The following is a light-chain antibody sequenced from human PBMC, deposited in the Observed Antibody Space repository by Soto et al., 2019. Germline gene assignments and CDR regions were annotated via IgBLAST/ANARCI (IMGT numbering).Light chain of an antibody. CDR2: DAY. CDR3: QQYDRYTPLT. V-gene: IGKV1-5*01. J-gene: IGKJ5*01. Sequence: DIQMTQSPSTLSASVGDRVTITCRASQSISSWLAWYQQKPGKAPKLLIYDAYSLESGTPSRFSGRRSGTEFTLTIASIQPEDFATYYCQQYDRYTPLTFGGGTRLEIK. CDR1: QSISSW.